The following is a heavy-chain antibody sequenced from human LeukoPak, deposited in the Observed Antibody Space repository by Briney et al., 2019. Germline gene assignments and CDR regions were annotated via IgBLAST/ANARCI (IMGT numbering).Heavy chain of an antibody. V-gene: IGHV1-24*01. Sequence: ASVKVSCKVSGYTLTELSMHWVRQAPGKGLEWMGGFDPEDGETIYAQKFQGRVTMTEDTSTDTAYMELSSLRSEDTAVYYCATELRDSSGYYYYYYGMDVWGQGTTVTVSS. CDR1: GYTLTELS. CDR2: FDPEDGET. D-gene: IGHD3-22*01. CDR3: ATELRDSSGYYYYYYGMDV. J-gene: IGHJ6*02.